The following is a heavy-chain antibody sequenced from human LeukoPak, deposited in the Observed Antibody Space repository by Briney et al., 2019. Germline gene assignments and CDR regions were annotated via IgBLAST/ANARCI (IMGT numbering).Heavy chain of an antibody. V-gene: IGHV4-34*01. D-gene: IGHD3-22*01. CDR2: INHSGST. CDR3: AREMDRNYYDSSGYYSY. Sequence: SETLSLTCAVYGGSFSGYYWSWIRQPPGKGLEWIGEINHSGSTNYNPSLKSQVTISVDTSKNQFSLELSSVTAADTAVYYCAREMDRNYYDSSGYYSYWGQGTLVTVSS. J-gene: IGHJ4*02. CDR1: GGSFSGYY.